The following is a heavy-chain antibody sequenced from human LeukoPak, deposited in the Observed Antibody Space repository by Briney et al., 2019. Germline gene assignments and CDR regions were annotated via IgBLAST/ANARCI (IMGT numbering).Heavy chain of an antibody. CDR3: ATGAYWFDP. CDR1: GGTFSSYA. CDR2: IIPIFGTA. Sequence: ASVKVSCKASGGTFSSYAISWVRQAPGQGLEWMGGIIPIFGTANYAQKFQGRVTITEDTSTDTAYMELSSLRSEDTAVYYCATGAYWFDPWGQGTLVTVSS. J-gene: IGHJ5*02. V-gene: IGHV1-69*06. D-gene: IGHD3-16*01.